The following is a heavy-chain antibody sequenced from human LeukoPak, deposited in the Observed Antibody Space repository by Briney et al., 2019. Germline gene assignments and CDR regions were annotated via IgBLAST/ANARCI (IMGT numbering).Heavy chain of an antibody. CDR3: AKDAQRGFDYSNSLEN. CDR2: IWSDGSNR. D-gene: IGHD4-11*01. CDR1: GFTFIHYG. Sequence: GGSLRLSCATSGFTFIHYGMHWVRQAPGKGLEWVAVIWSDGSNRFYADSVKGRFTMSRDDSRDTVYLQMDRLTAEDTAVYYCAKDAQRGFDYSNSLENWGQGTLVIVSS. J-gene: IGHJ4*02. V-gene: IGHV3-33*06.